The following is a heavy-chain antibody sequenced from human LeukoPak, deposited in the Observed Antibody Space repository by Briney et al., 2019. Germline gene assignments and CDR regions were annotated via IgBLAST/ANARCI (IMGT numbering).Heavy chain of an antibody. V-gene: IGHV3-48*01. D-gene: IGHD1-26*01. CDR3: ARSGGSYSVDY. CDR2: ISSSSTI. CDR1: GFTFSSYS. J-gene: IGHJ4*02. Sequence: GGSLRLSCAASGFTFSSYSMNWVRQAPGKGLEWVSYISSSSTIYYADSVKGRFTISRDNAKNSLYLQMNSLRAEDTAVYYCARSGGSYSVDYWGQGTLVTVSS.